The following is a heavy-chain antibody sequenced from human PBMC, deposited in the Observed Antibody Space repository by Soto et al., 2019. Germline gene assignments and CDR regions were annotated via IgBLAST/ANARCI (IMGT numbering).Heavy chain of an antibody. V-gene: IGHV4-59*01. CDR3: ALDTRYPDNAFDI. D-gene: IGHD3-9*01. Sequence: PSXTLSLTCTVSGGSMSSYYWSWIRQPPGKGLEWIGYIYYSGSTNYNPSLKSRVTISVDTSKNQFSLKLSSVTAADTAVYYCALDTRYPDNAFDIWGQGTMVTVSS. CDR2: IYYSGST. CDR1: GGSMSSYY. J-gene: IGHJ3*02.